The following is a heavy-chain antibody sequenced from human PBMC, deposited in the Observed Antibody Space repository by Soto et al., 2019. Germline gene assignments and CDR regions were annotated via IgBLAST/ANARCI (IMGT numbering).Heavy chain of an antibody. J-gene: IGHJ4*02. Sequence: PGGSLRLSCAASGFTFSSYEMNWVRQAPGKGLEWVSYISSSGSTIYYADSVKGRFTISRDNAKNSLYLQMNSLRAEDTAVYYCARVPPYYYDSSPTGYWGQGTLVTVSS. CDR3: ARVPPYYYDSSPTGY. CDR1: GFTFSSYE. V-gene: IGHV3-48*03. CDR2: ISSSGSTI. D-gene: IGHD3-22*01.